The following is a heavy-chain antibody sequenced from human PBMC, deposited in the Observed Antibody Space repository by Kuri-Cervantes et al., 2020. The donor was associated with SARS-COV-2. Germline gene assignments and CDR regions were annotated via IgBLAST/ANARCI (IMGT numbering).Heavy chain of an antibody. V-gene: IGHV3-23*01. CDR1: GFTFSSYT. Sequence: GESLKISCAASGFTFSSYTMSWVRQAPGKGLEWVSGISDSGGSTYYADSVKGRFTISRDNSKDTLFLQMNSLRAEDTAVYYCAKDQAAFGLWGRGTLVTVSS. J-gene: IGHJ2*01. CDR3: AKDQAAFGL. D-gene: IGHD6-25*01. CDR2: ISDSGGST.